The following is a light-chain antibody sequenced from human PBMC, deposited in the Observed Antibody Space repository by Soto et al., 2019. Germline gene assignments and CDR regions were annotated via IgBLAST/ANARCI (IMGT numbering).Light chain of an antibody. V-gene: IGKV3-20*01. CDR2: GAS. Sequence: IVLTQYPGTLSLSPGERATVSCRASQSVSSSSLAWYQQKPGQAPRLHIYGASSRATGIPDRFSGSGSGTDFTLTISGLEPEDVAVYYCQQYGISPDTFGQGTKVEF. CDR3: QQYGISPDT. CDR1: QSVSSSS. J-gene: IGKJ1*01.